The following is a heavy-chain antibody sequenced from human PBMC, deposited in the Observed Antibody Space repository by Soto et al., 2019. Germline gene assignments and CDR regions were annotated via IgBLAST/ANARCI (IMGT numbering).Heavy chain of an antibody. CDR1: AGTFDTYS. J-gene: IGHJ4*02. CDR3: ARTGSFDY. D-gene: IGHD3-10*01. V-gene: IGHV1-69*02. Sequence: QVQLVQSGAEVKKPGASVKVSCKASAGTFDTYSIMWVRQAPGQGLEWMGRTIPAIDLINYAQKFQGRFTLTVDKSTTTVYMELRSLRYEDTAIYYCARTGSFDYWGQGTLVTGSS. CDR2: TIPAIDLI.